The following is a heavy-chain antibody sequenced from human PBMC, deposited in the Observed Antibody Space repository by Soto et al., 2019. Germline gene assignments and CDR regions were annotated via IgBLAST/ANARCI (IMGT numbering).Heavy chain of an antibody. Sequence: GGWMRLSCAACGFTFSSFGMTWVRQGPGKALEWVAAIMGSGSDTWYADSVQGRFTISRDNSKNTLYLQMHSLRVEDTAVYYCAKDLLMDTSSIFDCWGQETLLAASP. J-gene: IGHJ4*02. V-gene: IGHV3-23*01. CDR2: IMGSGSDT. CDR1: GFTFSSFG. CDR3: AKDLLMDTSSIFDC. D-gene: IGHD5-18*01.